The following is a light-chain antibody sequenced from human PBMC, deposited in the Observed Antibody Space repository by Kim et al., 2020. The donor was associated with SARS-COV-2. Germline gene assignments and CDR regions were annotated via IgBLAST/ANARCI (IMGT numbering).Light chain of an antibody. CDR1: RSNVGRNY. J-gene: IGLJ3*02. CDR3: EAWDDSLNGPV. V-gene: IGLV1-44*01. CDR2: RND. Sequence: QSVLIQPPSASGTPGQRVTISCSGGRSNVGRNYVYWFQHLPGTAPKLLIERNDQRPSGVPARFSGSKSGSSASLAISWLQPEDDADYYCEAWDDSLNGPVFGGGTQLTVL.